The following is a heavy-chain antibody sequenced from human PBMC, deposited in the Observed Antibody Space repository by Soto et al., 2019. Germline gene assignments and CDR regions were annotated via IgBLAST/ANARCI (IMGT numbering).Heavy chain of an antibody. CDR3: ARDFTGDDFDI. J-gene: IGHJ3*02. V-gene: IGHV3-7*03. CDR1: GITFRDYW. Sequence: GGSLRLSCAASGITFRDYWMSWVRQAPGKGLEWVAKIKQDGSEKVYVGSVKGRFAVSRDNAKNSLYLQRNSLRVEDTAVYFGARDFTGDDFDIWGKRTMVTV. CDR2: IKQDGSEK.